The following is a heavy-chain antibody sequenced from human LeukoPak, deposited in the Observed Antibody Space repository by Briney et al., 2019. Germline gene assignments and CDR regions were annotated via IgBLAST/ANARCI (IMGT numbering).Heavy chain of an antibody. J-gene: IGHJ6*03. CDR2: IYCSGST. V-gene: IGHV4-59*12. D-gene: IGHD2-2*02. CDR3: ARAPYCSSTSCYNRRGGYYYYYMDV. Sequence: PSETLSLTCTVSGGSISSYYWSWIRQPPGKGLEWIGDIYCSGSTKYNASLKRRVTISVDTSQTQFSLKSRSVTAAHTAVYYCARAPYCSSTSCYNRRGGYYYYYMDVWGKGTTVTVSS. CDR1: GGSISSYY.